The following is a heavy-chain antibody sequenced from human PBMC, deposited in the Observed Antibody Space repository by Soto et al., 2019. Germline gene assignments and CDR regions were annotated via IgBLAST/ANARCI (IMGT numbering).Heavy chain of an antibody. CDR3: AREGASAFGMDV. D-gene: IGHD1-26*01. CDR1: GGSIRSYY. Sequence: PSETLSLTCNVSGGSIRSYYCSWIRQPAGKALEWIGRIYTSGTTNYNPSLKSRATILVDTSKNQFSLKLSSVTAADTAVYYCAREGASAFGMDVWGQGTTVPVSS. CDR2: IYTSGTT. J-gene: IGHJ6*02. V-gene: IGHV4-4*07.